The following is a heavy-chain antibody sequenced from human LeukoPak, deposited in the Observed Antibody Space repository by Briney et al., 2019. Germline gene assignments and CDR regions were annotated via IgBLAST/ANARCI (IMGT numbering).Heavy chain of an antibody. CDR1: GDSMTSSNHY. CDR2: IYYGGST. Sequence: SETLSLTCTVSGDSMTSSNHYWVWIRQPPGTGLEWIGSIYYGGSTYYNPSLKSRVTISQDTSKNQFSLKVNTVTAADTAMYHCARRSHCTGDSCYPVWGQGTTVTVSS. V-gene: IGHV4-39*01. CDR3: ARRSHCTGDSCYPV. D-gene: IGHD2-15*01. J-gene: IGHJ6*02.